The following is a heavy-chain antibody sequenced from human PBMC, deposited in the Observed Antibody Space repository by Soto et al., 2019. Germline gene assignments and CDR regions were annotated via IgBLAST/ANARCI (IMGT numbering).Heavy chain of an antibody. J-gene: IGHJ5*02. V-gene: IGHV4-39*01. CDR1: GGSIISTFYY. Sequence: LSLTCTVSGGSIISTFYYWGWLRQPPGRGLEWIANIHYSGETHYSPPLKSRVAISVDTSKSQFSLTLDSVTAADTAVYYCARRPDFRDHGWFDPWGQGILVTVSS. D-gene: IGHD4-17*01. CDR2: IHYSGET. CDR3: ARRPDFRDHGWFDP.